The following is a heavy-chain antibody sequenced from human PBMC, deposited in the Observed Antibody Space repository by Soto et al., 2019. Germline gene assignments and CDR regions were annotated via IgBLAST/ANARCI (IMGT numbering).Heavy chain of an antibody. Sequence: EVQLLESGGGLVQPGGSLRLSCAASGFTFSNYPINWVRQAPGKGLQWVSAITGNSDTFYADSVKGRFTVSRDNAKNTLYLQMNSLRAEDTGVYYCAKVNWNSGNDDDFWCQGTLVTVSS. CDR2: ITGNSDT. CDR1: GFTFSNYP. V-gene: IGHV3-23*01. D-gene: IGHD5-12*01. CDR3: AKVNWNSGNDDDF. J-gene: IGHJ4*02.